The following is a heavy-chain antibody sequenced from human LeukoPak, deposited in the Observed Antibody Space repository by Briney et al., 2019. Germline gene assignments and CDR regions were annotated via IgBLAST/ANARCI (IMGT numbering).Heavy chain of an antibody. CDR2: IKQDGSEK. J-gene: IGHJ4*02. V-gene: IGHV3-7*01. CDR3: ARSGGSYRLDY. Sequence: GGSLRLSCAASGFTFSSYWMSWVRQAPGKGLEWVAHIKQDGSEKYYVDSVKGRFTISRDNAKNSLYLQMNSLRAEDTAVYYCARSGGSYRLDYWGQGTLVTVSS. D-gene: IGHD1-26*01. CDR1: GFTFSSYW.